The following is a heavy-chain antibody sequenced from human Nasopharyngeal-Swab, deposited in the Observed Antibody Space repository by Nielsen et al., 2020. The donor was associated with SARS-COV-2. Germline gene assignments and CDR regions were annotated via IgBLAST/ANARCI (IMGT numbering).Heavy chain of an antibody. CDR3: ARDHPSDNCRLPACYYGMDV. CDR2: INPSGGST. CDR1: GYTFTSYY. Sequence: ASVKVSCKASGYTFTSYYMHWVRQAPGQGLEWMGIINPSGGSTSYAQKFQGRVTMIRDTSTSTVYMELSSLRSEDTAVYYCARDHPSDNCRLPACYYGMDVWGQGTTVTVSS. J-gene: IGHJ6*02. V-gene: IGHV1-46*01. D-gene: IGHD1-1*01.